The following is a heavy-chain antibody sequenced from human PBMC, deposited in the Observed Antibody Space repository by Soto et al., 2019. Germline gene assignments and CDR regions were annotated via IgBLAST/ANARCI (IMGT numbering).Heavy chain of an antibody. J-gene: IGHJ6*02. CDR1: GFTFSSYE. CDR2: ISGGASTI. Sequence: PGGSLRLSCAASGFTFSSYEMNWARQAPGKGLEWVSFISGGASTIYYADSVKGRFTISRDNAKNSLFLQINSLRVEDTATYYCARGDYSSEWHTYYYGMDVWGQGTKVTVSS. D-gene: IGHD6-25*01. CDR3: ARGDYSSEWHTYYYGMDV. V-gene: IGHV3-48*03.